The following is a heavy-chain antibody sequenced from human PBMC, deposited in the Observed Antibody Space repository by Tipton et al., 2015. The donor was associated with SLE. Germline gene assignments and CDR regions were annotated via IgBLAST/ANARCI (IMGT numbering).Heavy chain of an antibody. V-gene: IGHV4-4*02. Sequence: TLSLTCAVSGGSISSSNWWTWVRQHPGKGLEWIGEIYHSGSTNYNPSLKSRVTISVDKSKNQFSLKLNSVTAADTAVYYCARLVSFYDFWSGYSEWGQGTLVTVSS. D-gene: IGHD3-3*01. CDR3: ARLVSFYDFWSGYSE. CDR2: IYHSGST. J-gene: IGHJ4*02. CDR1: GGSISSSNW.